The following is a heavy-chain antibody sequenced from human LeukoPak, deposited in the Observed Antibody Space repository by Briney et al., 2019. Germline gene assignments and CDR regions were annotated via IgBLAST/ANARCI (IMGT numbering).Heavy chain of an antibody. Sequence: GGSLRLSCTASGFSFSGHWMHWARQLPGKGLVWVSRISPTGSTTSYADSVKGRSTVSRDNAKNTLYLQVNNLRAEDTAVYYCARGPNSNWSGLDFWGQGTLVTVSS. CDR2: ISPTGSTT. CDR1: GFSFSGHW. D-gene: IGHD6-6*01. CDR3: ARGPNSNWSGLDF. V-gene: IGHV3-74*01. J-gene: IGHJ4*02.